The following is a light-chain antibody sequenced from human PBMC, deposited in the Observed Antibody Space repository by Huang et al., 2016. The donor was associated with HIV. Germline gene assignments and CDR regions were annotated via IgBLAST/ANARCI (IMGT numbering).Light chain of an antibody. CDR2: WAS. Sequence: DIIMSQSPESLTVSLGERATLNCRSSQSVYASSTSKDYMAWFQHKPGQPPKLLLFWASSREVGVPDRFSGSGSGTHFTLTIANLQPEDAAIYYCQQYYSLPQTFGQGTRV. CDR1: QSVYASSTSKDY. J-gene: IGKJ1*01. CDR3: QQYYSLPQT. V-gene: IGKV4-1*01.